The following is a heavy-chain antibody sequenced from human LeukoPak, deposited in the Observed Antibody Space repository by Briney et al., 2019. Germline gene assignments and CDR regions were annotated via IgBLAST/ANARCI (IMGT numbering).Heavy chain of an antibody. CDR2: INHSGST. CDR1: GGSFSGYY. J-gene: IGHJ3*02. D-gene: IGHD2-15*01. V-gene: IGHV4-34*01. CDR3: ARGRGYGAFDI. Sequence: SETLSLTCAAYGGSFSGYYWSWIRQPPGKGLEWIGEINHSGSTNYNPSLKSRVTISVDTSKNQFSLKLSSVTAADTAVYYCARGRGYGAFDIWGQGTMVTVSS.